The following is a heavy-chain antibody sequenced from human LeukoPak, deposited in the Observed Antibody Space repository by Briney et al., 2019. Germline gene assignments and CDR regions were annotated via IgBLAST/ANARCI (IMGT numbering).Heavy chain of an antibody. J-gene: IGHJ5*02. D-gene: IGHD3-22*01. CDR3: ARVKTTYYYDSSGFKRPNWFDP. V-gene: IGHV4-30-4*01. CDR2: IYYSGST. Sequence: SETLSLTCTVSGGSISSYYWSWIRQPPGKGLEWIGYIYYSGSTYYNPSLKSRVTISVDTSKNQFSLKLSSVTAADTAVYYCARVKTTYYYDSSGFKRPNWFDPWGQGTLVTVSS. CDR1: GGSISSYY.